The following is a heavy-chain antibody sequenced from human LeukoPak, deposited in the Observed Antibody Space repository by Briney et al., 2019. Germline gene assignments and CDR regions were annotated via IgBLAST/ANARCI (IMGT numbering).Heavy chain of an antibody. D-gene: IGHD5-18*01. CDR3: ARSFRVQVWSDFDS. CDR2: IKEDGSEK. CDR1: GFIFSSYW. J-gene: IGHJ4*02. V-gene: IGHV3-7*01. Sequence: GGTLRLSCGASGFIFSSYWMTWLRQAPGKGLEWVANIKEDGSEKHYVDSVKGRFTSSIDIAKNSLYLQMNILRAEDTAVYYCARSFRVQVWSDFDSWGQGTLITVSS.